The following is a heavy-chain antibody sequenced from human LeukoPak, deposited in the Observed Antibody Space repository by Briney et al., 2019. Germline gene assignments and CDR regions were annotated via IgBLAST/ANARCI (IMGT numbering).Heavy chain of an antibody. V-gene: IGHV3-23*01. CDR1: GFTFSSYT. D-gene: IGHD3-22*01. J-gene: IGHJ4*02. CDR2: ISGSGGST. CDR3: AKDRYYDSSGPSDY. Sequence: GGSLRLSCAASGFTFSSYTMSWVRQAPGKGLEWVSSISGSGGSTYYADSVKGRFTISRDNSKNTLYLQMNSLRAQDTAVYYCAKDRYYDSSGPSDYWGQGTLVTVSS.